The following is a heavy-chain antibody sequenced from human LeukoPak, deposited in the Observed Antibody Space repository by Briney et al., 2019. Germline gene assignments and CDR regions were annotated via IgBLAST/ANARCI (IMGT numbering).Heavy chain of an antibody. D-gene: IGHD5-18*01. CDR3: TTEVIQLFDH. CDR2: IRSNTDRGTT. CDR1: GCSTSNAW. V-gene: IGHV3-15*01. J-gene: IGHJ4*02. Sequence: GWSIRLSCAAAGCSTSNAWRCWVRQARGDGLEWVGRIRSNTDRGTTDYAVPQMSRFTLQSDDSKNTLHLQMSNLKTEDSAVYYCTTEVIQLFDHGGQGTLVTVS.